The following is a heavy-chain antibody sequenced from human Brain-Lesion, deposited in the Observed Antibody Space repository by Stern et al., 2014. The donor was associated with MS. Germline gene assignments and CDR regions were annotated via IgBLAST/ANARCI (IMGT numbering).Heavy chain of an antibody. CDR1: GYPFTGYH. V-gene: IGHV1-2*02. CDR2: INPNSGGT. J-gene: IGHJ6*02. Sequence: VQLVQPGAEVKKPGASVKVSCKASGYPFTGYHMYWVRQAPGQGLEWMGWINPNSGGTHYAQKFQGRVTMTRDTSITTAYMELSRLRSDDTAVYYCARGYYGSGRPQKGMDVWGQGTTVTVSS. CDR3: ARGYYGSGRPQKGMDV. D-gene: IGHD3-10*01.